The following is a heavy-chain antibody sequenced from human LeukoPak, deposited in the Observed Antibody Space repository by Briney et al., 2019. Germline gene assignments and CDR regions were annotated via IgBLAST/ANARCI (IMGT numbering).Heavy chain of an antibody. CDR1: GYTFTGYY. CDR2: ISAYNGNT. J-gene: IGHJ6*02. CDR3: ARESRYDFWSGYSYYYYGMDV. D-gene: IGHD3-3*01. V-gene: IGHV1-18*04. Sequence: ASVKVSCKASGYTFTGYYMHWVRQAPGQGLEWMGWISAYNGNTNYAQKLQGRVTMTTDTSTSTAYMELRSLRSDDTAVYYCARESRYDFWSGYSYYYYGMDVWGQGTTVTVSS.